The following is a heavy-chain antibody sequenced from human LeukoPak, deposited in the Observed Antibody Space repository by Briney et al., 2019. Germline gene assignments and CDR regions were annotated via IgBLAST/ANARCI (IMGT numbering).Heavy chain of an antibody. D-gene: IGHD5-18*01. CDR1: GDSITRSY. Sequence: PSETLSLTCTVSGDSITRSYWSWIRQPPGKRLEWIGHIYYTGSTNYNPSLKSRVTISVDTSKNQFSLKLNSVTAADTAIYYCARGPGRYSYAYYFDNWGRGTLVTVSS. CDR3: ARGPGRYSYAYYFDN. V-gene: IGHV4-59*01. J-gene: IGHJ4*02. CDR2: IYYTGST.